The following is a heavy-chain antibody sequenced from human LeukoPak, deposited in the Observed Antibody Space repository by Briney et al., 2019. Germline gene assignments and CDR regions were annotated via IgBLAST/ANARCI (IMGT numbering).Heavy chain of an antibody. V-gene: IGHV4-30-4*08. Sequence: PSETLSLTCTVSGGSISSGDYYWSWIRQPPGKGLEWIGYIYYSGSTYYNPSLKSQVTISVDTSKNQFSLKLSSVTAADTAVYYCASLGIAAAGRVDYWGQGTLVTVSS. CDR1: GGSISSGDYY. CDR3: ASLGIAAAGRVDY. CDR2: IYYSGST. D-gene: IGHD6-13*01. J-gene: IGHJ4*02.